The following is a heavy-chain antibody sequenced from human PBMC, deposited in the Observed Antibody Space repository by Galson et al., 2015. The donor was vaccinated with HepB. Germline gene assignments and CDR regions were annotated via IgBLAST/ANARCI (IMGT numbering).Heavy chain of an antibody. V-gene: IGHV3-23*01. J-gene: IGHJ6*02. CDR2: ISGSGTST. Sequence: SLRLSCAASGFTFSSYAMSRVRQAPGKGLEWVSAISGSGTSTYYADSVKGRFTISRDNSKNTLFLQMNSLRAEDTVVYYCAKAYNYGSYYYYAMDVWGQGTTVTVSS. D-gene: IGHD5-18*01. CDR1: GFTFSSYA. CDR3: AKAYNYGSYYYYAMDV.